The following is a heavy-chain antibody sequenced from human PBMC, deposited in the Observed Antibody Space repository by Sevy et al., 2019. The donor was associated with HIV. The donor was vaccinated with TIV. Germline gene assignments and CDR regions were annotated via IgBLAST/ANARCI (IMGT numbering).Heavy chain of an antibody. CDR3: ARDAARVIVPTAGFDS. CDR1: GFTFRSFS. D-gene: IGHD1-1*01. CDR2: IWYDGRTE. Sequence: GGSLRLSCVASGFTFRSFSMHWVRQAPGKGLEWVAAIWYDGRTERYADSVQGRFTISRDNSKKTLYLQMNSLRHEDTAIYYCARDAARVIVPTAGFDSWGQGTLVTVSS. J-gene: IGHJ5*01. V-gene: IGHV3-33*01.